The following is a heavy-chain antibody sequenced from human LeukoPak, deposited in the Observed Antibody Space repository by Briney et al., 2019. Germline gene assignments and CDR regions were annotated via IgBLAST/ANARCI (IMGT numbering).Heavy chain of an antibody. D-gene: IGHD2-15*01. J-gene: IGHJ4*02. CDR2: INHSGSI. V-gene: IGHV4-34*01. Sequence: SETLSLTCAVSGGSFRGYYWSWVRQAPGKGLEWIGEINHSGSIYSNPSLKSRFTISVDTSKNQFSLKLSSMTAADTAVYYCARVSQTPGGRGYFDYRGQGTLVTVSS. CDR3: ARVSQTPGGRGYFDY. CDR1: GGSFRGYY.